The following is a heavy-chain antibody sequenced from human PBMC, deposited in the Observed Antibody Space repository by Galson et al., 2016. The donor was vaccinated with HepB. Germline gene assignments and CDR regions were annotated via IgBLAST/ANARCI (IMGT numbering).Heavy chain of an antibody. D-gene: IGHD4-23*01. CDR2: TYYRSSWSY. CDR3: ARDYWYGGNYNVDY. V-gene: IGHV6-1*01. Sequence: CAISGDSVSSGSAAWNWIRQSPSRGLQWLGRTYYRSSWSYDYAASVRGRISIDPDTSKNQFSLQLNSVTPEDTAVYYCARDYWYGGNYNVDYWGQGTPVTVSS. CDR1: GDSVSSGSAA. J-gene: IGHJ4*02.